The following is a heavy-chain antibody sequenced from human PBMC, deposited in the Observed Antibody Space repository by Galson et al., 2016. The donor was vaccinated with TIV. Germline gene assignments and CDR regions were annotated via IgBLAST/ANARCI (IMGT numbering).Heavy chain of an antibody. J-gene: IGHJ4*02. Sequence: SVKVSCKAAGYNFTDYFIHWVRQAPGQRLEWMGWINAANGDTKSSQKFQGRVTTTRDTSANTAYMELSSLRSEDTAVYYCSRSDAISGYYYHFDYWGQGTLVTVSS. CDR3: SRSDAISGYYYHFDY. D-gene: IGHD3-22*01. CDR2: INAANGDT. V-gene: IGHV1-3*01. CDR1: GYNFTDYF.